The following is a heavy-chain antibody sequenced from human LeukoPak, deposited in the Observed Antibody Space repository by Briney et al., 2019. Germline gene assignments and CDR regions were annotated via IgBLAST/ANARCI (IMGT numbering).Heavy chain of an antibody. CDR1: GGSFSGYY. V-gene: IGHV4-34*01. CDR2: INHSGST. CDR3: ARRIGDIVVVPAAMNFDY. J-gene: IGHJ4*02. D-gene: IGHD2-2*01. Sequence: SETLSLTCAVYGGSFSGYYWSWIRQPPGKGLEWIGEINHSGSTNYNPSLKSRVTISVDTSKNQFSLKLSSVTAADTAVYYCARRIGDIVVVPAAMNFDYWGQGTLVTVPS.